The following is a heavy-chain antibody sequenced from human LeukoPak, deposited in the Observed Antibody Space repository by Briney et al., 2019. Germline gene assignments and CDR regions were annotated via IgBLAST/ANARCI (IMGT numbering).Heavy chain of an antibody. D-gene: IGHD3-22*01. CDR2: IYFSGIT. CDR1: GGSISSGDYC. J-gene: IGHJ4*02. Sequence: SETLSLTCTVSGGSISSGDYCWSWIRQPPGKGLEWIGYIYFSGITYYNPSLKSRVTISVDTSKNQFSLKLSSVTAADTAVYYCARASGGYYDSSGYYYFDYWGQGALVTVSS. CDR3: ARASGGYYDSSGYYYFDY. V-gene: IGHV4-30-4*01.